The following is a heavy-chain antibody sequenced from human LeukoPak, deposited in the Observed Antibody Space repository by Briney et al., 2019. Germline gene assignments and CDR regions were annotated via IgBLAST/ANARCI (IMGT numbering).Heavy chain of an antibody. J-gene: IGHJ4*02. CDR1: GYSFSSYW. CDR2: IYPGDSDT. CDR3: VRQDEPIDF. D-gene: IGHD1-14*01. Sequence: GESLKISCKGSGYSFSSYWIGWVRQMPGKGLEWVGTIYPGDSDTRYSPTFQGQVTISADKSISTAYLQRSRLKASDTAMYYCVRQDEPIDFWGQGTRVTVSS. V-gene: IGHV5-51*01.